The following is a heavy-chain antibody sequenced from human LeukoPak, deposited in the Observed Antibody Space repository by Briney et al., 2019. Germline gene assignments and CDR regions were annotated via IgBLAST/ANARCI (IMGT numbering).Heavy chain of an antibody. CDR2: ISGSGGNT. CDR1: GFTFSSYG. J-gene: IGHJ4*02. V-gene: IGHV3-23*01. CDR3: AKDQLATITFDY. D-gene: IGHD5-24*01. Sequence: GGSLRLSCAASGFTFSSYGMSWVRQAPGKGLEWVSAISGSGGNTYYADSVKGRFTISRDNSKNTLYLQMNSLRAEDTAVYYCAKDQLATITFDYWGQGTLVTVSS.